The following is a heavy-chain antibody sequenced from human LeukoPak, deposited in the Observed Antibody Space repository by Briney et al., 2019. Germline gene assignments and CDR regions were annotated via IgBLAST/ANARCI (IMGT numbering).Heavy chain of an antibody. J-gene: IGHJ5*02. CDR1: GFSLTTRGVG. Sequence: SGPTLVNPTQTLTLTCTFSGFSLTTRGVGVGWIRQPPGKALEWLALIYWNDDKRYSPSLRNRLTITKDTSNTQVVLTMTNMNPVDTATYYCARLSSAGNWFDPWGQGTLVTVSS. CDR3: ARLSSAGNWFDP. CDR2: IYWNDDK. D-gene: IGHD6-13*01. V-gene: IGHV2-5*01.